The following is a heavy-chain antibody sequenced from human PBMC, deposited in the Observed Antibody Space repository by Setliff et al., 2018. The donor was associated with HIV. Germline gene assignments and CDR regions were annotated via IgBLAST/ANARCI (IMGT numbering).Heavy chain of an antibody. V-gene: IGHV1-2*06. D-gene: IGHD3-16*01. CDR3: ARGGGVTFYYYYYMDV. CDR2: INPHSGDT. J-gene: IGHJ6*03. Sequence: ASVKVSCKPSGYKFTDYYMHWVRQAPGQGLEWMGRINPHSGDTNYAQKFQGRVTMTRDTSISTAYMELSRLTSDDTAVYYCARGGGVTFYYYYYMDVWAKGTTVTVSS. CDR1: GYKFTDYY.